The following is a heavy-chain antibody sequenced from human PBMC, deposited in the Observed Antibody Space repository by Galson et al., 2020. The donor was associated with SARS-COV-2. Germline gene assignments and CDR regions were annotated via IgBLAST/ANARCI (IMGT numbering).Heavy chain of an antibody. D-gene: IGHD6-13*01. Sequence: SETLSLTCTVSGGSISSGSYYWSWIRQPAGKGLEWIGRIYTSGSTNYNPSLKSRVTISVDTSKNQFSLKLSSVTATDTAVYYCASSSSWYSGYYFDYWGQGTLVTVSS. J-gene: IGHJ4*02. V-gene: IGHV4-61*02. CDR2: IYTSGST. CDR3: ASSSSWYSGYYFDY. CDR1: GGSISSGSYY.